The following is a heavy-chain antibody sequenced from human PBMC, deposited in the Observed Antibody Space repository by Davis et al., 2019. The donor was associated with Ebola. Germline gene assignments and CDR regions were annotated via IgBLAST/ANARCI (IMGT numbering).Heavy chain of an antibody. J-gene: IGHJ4*02. V-gene: IGHV1-69*05. Sequence: SVKVSCKASGGTFSSYAISWVRQAPGQGLEWMGGIIPIFGTANYAQKFQGRVTMTRDTSTSTVYMELSSLRSEDTAVYYCARDRAGGDWLTSSYFDYWGQGTLVTVSS. CDR1: GGTFSSYA. CDR3: ARDRAGGDWLTSSYFDY. D-gene: IGHD3/OR15-3a*01. CDR2: IIPIFGTA.